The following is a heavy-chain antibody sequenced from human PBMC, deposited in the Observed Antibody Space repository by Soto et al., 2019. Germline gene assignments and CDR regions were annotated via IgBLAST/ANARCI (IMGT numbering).Heavy chain of an antibody. CDR1: GYTFTSYA. Sequence: ASVKVSCKASGYTFTSYAMHWVRQAPGQRLEWMGWINAGNGNTKYSQKFQGRVTITRDSSASTAYMELSSLRSEDTAVYYCASSYSNYALIDYYYYGMYVWGQGTTVTVS. V-gene: IGHV1-3*01. CDR2: INAGNGNT. J-gene: IGHJ6*02. D-gene: IGHD4-4*01. CDR3: ASSYSNYALIDYYYYGMYV.